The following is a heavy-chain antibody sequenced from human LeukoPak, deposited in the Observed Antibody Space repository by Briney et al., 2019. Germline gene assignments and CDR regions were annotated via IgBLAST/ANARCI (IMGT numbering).Heavy chain of an antibody. CDR1: GGSISSYY. Sequence: SETLSLTCTVSGGSISSYYWSWIRQPAGKGLEWIGRIYTSGSTNYNPSLKSRVTMSVDTSKNQFSLKLSSVTAADTAVYYCARMGIAAAGNPYYYYGMDVLGQGTTVTVSS. J-gene: IGHJ6*02. V-gene: IGHV4-4*07. D-gene: IGHD6-13*01. CDR2: IYTSGST. CDR3: ARMGIAAAGNPYYYYGMDV.